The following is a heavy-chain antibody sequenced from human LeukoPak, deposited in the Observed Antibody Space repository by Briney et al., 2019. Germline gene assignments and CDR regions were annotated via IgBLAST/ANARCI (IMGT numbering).Heavy chain of an antibody. CDR1: GFTFSSYS. Sequence: PGGSLRLSCAASGFTFSSYSMNWVRQAPGKGLEWVSSISSCSSYIYYADSVKGRFTISRDNAKNSLYLQMNSLRAEDTAVYYCARDLAPYDSSGSTLIDYWGQGTLVTVSS. CDR2: ISSCSSYI. V-gene: IGHV3-21*01. D-gene: IGHD3-22*01. J-gene: IGHJ4*02. CDR3: ARDLAPYDSSGSTLIDY.